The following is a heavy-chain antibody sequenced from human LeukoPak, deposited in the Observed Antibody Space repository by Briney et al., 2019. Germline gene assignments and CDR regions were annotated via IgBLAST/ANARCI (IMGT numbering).Heavy chain of an antibody. Sequence: GGSLRLSCAVSDFSFSLSTMSWVRQAAGKELEWVAKMKEDGSDEKYVDSVKGRFTISRDNAKNSLYLQMNSLRHEDTAVYFCVVGGAGGGYFPNWGQGTLVTVSS. J-gene: IGHJ1*01. CDR3: VVGGAGGGYFPN. V-gene: IGHV3-7*01. D-gene: IGHD3-16*01. CDR1: DFSFSLST. CDR2: MKEDGSDE.